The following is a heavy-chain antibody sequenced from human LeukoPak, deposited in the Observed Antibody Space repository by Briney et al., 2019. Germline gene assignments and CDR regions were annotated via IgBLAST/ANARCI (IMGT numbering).Heavy chain of an antibody. CDR2: ISYDGSFQ. V-gene: IGHV3-30*04. Sequence: GGPLSLSFQASGFNFVNYPMNWVGKPPAKGLDWVALISYDGSFQSYADSVKGRFTISRDSSTNTVSLQMNSLRDEDTAMYYSAREIRGYYAAYWGQGILVTVSS. J-gene: IGHJ4*02. D-gene: IGHD3-3*01. CDR3: AREIRGYYAAY. CDR1: GFNFVNYP.